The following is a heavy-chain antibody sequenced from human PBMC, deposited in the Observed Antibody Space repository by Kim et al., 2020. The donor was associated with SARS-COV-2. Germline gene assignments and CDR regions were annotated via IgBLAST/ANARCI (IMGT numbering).Heavy chain of an antibody. CDR3: ARMVQGVIMDY. Sequence: YHPSLKRRVTISVDTSKNQFSRKLSSVTAADTDVYYCARMVQGVIMDYWGQRTLVTVSS. V-gene: IGHV4-59*01. J-gene: IGHJ4*02. D-gene: IGHD3-10*01.